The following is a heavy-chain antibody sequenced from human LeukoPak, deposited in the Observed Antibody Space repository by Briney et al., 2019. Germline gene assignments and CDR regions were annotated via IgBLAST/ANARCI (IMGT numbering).Heavy chain of an antibody. CDR3: ARVPGWAPHYYYGMDV. V-gene: IGHV3-66*01. CDR2: IYSGASGST. CDR1: GFSVNNNY. J-gene: IGHJ6*02. Sequence: GGSLRLSCTASGFSVNNNYMTWVRQAPGKGLEWVSLIYSGASGSTYYADSVKARFTISRDSFKNTLYLQMNNLRAEDTAVYYCARVPGWAPHYYYGMDVWGQGTTVTVSS. D-gene: IGHD1-26*01.